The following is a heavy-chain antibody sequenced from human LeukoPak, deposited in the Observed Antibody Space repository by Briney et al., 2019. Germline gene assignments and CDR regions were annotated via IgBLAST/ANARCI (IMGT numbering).Heavy chain of an antibody. V-gene: IGHV3-15*01. CDR2: IKTKTDGGTP. D-gene: IGHD5-18*01. Sequence: PGGSLRLSCAGSGFTFINVWMKWVRQAPGKGLEWVGHIKTKTDGGTPDYAAVVKGRFTISRDNSKNTLYLQMNSLRPEDTAVYYCARDGYGLDTPMVSTNFDYWGQGTLVTVSS. CDR3: ARDGYGLDTPMVSTNFDY. CDR1: GFTFINVW. J-gene: IGHJ4*02.